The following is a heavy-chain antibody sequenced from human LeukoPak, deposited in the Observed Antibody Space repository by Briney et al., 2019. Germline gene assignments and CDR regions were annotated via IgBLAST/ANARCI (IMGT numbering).Heavy chain of an antibody. CDR1: GFTFSSYA. Sequence: PGGSLRLSCAASGFTFSSYAMRWVRQAPGKALEWVAVIWYDGSNKYYADSVKGRFTISRDNSKNTLYLQMNSLRAEDTAVYYCARAVGPFDYWGQGTLVTVSS. CDR3: ARAVGPFDY. J-gene: IGHJ4*02. CDR2: IWYDGSNK. V-gene: IGHV3-33*08.